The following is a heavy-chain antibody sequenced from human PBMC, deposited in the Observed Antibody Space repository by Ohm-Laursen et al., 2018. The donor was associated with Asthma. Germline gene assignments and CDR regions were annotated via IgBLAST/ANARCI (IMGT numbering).Heavy chain of an antibody. CDR3: ARFSVVVRGVSLDYYGMDV. D-gene: IGHD3-10*01. Sequence: TLSLTCTVSGDSISSGENYWSWIRQHPGKGLEWIGYIYYSGNTFYNPSLKSRVAISVDRSKNQFSLKLSSVTAADTAVYYCARFSVVVRGVSLDYYGMDVWGQGTTVTVSS. CDR1: GDSISSGENY. CDR2: IYYSGNT. J-gene: IGHJ6*02. V-gene: IGHV4-31*03.